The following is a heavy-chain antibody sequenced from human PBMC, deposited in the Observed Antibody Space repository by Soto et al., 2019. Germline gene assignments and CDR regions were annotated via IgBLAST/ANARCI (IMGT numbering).Heavy chain of an antibody. Sequence: SETLSLTCSVSGFAISRGYYWSWVRQPPGKGLEWIGSIYPSVSSYHNPSLAARLRLSIDTSKNQFTLNLTSVTAADTALYFCAREKVGTTFFDNWGQGSQVTVS. D-gene: IGHD1-1*01. CDR1: GFAISRGYY. CDR3: AREKVGTTFFDN. J-gene: IGHJ4*02. CDR2: IYPSVSS. V-gene: IGHV4-38-2*02.